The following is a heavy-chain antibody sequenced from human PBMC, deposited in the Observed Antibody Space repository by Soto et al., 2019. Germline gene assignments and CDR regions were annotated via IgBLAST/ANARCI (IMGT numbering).Heavy chain of an antibody. J-gene: IGHJ4*02. CDR1: GFTFGSYW. V-gene: IGHV3-7*03. CDR3: ARGQYGGKGY. D-gene: IGHD2-15*01. CDR2: IKEDGSEK. Sequence: EVQLVESGGGLVQPGGSLRLSCAVSGFTFGSYWMNWVRQAPGKGLEWVANIKEDGSEKNYVDSVKGRFIISRDNAKESLFLQMNSLRAEDTAVYYCARGQYGGKGYWGQGTLVTVSS.